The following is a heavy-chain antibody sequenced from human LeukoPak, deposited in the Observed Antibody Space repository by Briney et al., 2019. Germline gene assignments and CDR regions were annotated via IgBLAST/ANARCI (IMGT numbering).Heavy chain of an antibody. CDR3: AIIPRPSY. CDR2: ISYDGSNK. J-gene: IGHJ4*02. CDR1: GFTFSSYA. V-gene: IGHV3-30*04. Sequence: GRSLRLSCAASGFTFSSYAMHWVRQAPGKGLEWVAVISYDGSNKYYADSVKGRFTISRDNSKNTLYLQMNSLRAEDTAVYYCAIIPRPSYWGQGTLVTVSS.